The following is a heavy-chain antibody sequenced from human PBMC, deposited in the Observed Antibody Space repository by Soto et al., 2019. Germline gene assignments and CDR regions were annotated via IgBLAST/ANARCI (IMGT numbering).Heavy chain of an antibody. CDR3: ARLNPIVVVPTAMGWFDP. V-gene: IGHV1-69*06. Sequence: QVQLVQSGAEVKKPGSSVKVSCKASGGTFNSYALTWVRQAPGHGLEWMGGIIPIFRSTNYAQKFQGRVTITANRSTSTAYMELSSVTAADTAVYYCARLNPIVVVPTAMGWFDPWGQGALVTVSS. CDR2: IIPIFRST. J-gene: IGHJ5*02. CDR1: GGTFNSYA. D-gene: IGHD2-2*01.